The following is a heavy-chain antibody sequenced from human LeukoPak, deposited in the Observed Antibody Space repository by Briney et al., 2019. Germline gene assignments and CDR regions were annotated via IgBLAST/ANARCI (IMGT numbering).Heavy chain of an antibody. Sequence: GGSLRLSCAASGFTVSRNYMSWVRQAPGTGLEWVSFISGNGHNTYYADSVKGRFTISRDTSKNTLYLQMNSLRADDTAMYFCAKGYTSGWYDFDSWGQGTLVTVAS. J-gene: IGHJ4*02. CDR1: GFTVSRNY. CDR2: ISGNGHNT. V-gene: IGHV3-53*01. D-gene: IGHD6-19*01. CDR3: AKGYTSGWYDFDS.